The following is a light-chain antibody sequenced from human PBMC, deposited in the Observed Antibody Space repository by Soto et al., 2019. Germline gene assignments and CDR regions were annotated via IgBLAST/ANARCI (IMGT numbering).Light chain of an antibody. CDR1: QDISNY. CDR3: QKYNRAPHT. V-gene: IGKV1-27*01. J-gene: IGKJ2*01. Sequence: DIQMTQSPSSLSASVGDRVTITCRASQDISNYLAWYQQKPGKVPELLIYAASTLQSGVPSRFSGSGSGTDFILTISSLQPEDVGTSYCQKYNRAPHTFGQGSKLEIK. CDR2: AAS.